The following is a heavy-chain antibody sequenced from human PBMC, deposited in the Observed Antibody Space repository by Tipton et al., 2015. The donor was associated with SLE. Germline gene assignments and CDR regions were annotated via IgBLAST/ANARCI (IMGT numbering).Heavy chain of an antibody. J-gene: IGHJ4*02. Sequence: TLSLTCTVSGGSISSGGYYWTWIRQHPTRGLEWIGHKYYSGATSYNPSLQSRVTISADTSKNQFSLILTSVTAADSAVYFCAGGHSLTSNIPRPYSGSWGRGSLVTVSS. CDR1: GGSISSGGYY. CDR2: KYYSGAT. CDR3: AGGHSLTSNIPRPYSGS. D-gene: IGHD6-6*01. V-gene: IGHV4-31*03.